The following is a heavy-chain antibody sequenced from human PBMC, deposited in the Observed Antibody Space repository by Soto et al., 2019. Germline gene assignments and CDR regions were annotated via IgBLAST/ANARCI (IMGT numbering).Heavy chain of an antibody. J-gene: IGHJ4*02. CDR1: GGSISSYY. V-gene: IGHV4-59*01. D-gene: IGHD6-13*01. Sequence: SETLSLTCTVSGGSISSYYWSWIRQPPGKGLEWIGYIYYSGSTNYNPSLKSRVTISVDTSKNQFSLKLSSVTAADTAVYYCARKASSSWYAYYFDYWGQGTRVTVSS. CDR3: ARKASSSWYAYYFDY. CDR2: IYYSGST.